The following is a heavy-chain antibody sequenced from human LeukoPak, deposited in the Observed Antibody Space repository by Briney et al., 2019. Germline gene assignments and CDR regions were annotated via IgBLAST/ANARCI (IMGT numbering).Heavy chain of an antibody. Sequence: GGSLRLSCAASGFTFSDYWMSWVRQTPGKGLEWVANINKDGSKIYYVDSVKGRFTISRDNAKNSLFLQMDSLRAEDTAIYYCARDGSGFDYWGQGMQVTVSS. V-gene: IGHV3-7*01. D-gene: IGHD2-15*01. J-gene: IGHJ4*02. CDR1: GFTFSDYW. CDR3: ARDGSGFDY. CDR2: INKDGSKI.